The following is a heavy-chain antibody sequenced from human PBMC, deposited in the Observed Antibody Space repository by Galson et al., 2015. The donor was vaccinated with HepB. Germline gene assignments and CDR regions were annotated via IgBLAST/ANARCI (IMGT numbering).Heavy chain of an antibody. V-gene: IGHV3-11*05. Sequence: SLRLSGAASGFIFSDYYMSWIRQAPGKGLEWVSYISSRSSYTNYADSVKGRFTISRDNAKNSEYLQRNSLRAEDTAVHYCARGGSVGWSRFGSFYTWAQGPRSPVSP. D-gene: IGHD6-19*01. CDR2: ISSRSSYT. CDR3: ARGGSVGWSRFGSFYT. J-gene: IGHJ3*02. CDR1: GFIFSDYY.